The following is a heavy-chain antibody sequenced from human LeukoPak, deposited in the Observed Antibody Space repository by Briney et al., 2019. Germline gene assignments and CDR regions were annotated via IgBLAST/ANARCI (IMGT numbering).Heavy chain of an antibody. CDR1: GGSISSHY. V-gene: IGHV4-59*11. D-gene: IGHD3-9*01. Sequence: SETLSLTCTVSGGSISSHYWSWIRQPPGKGLKLIGYISYSGSTNYNPSLKSRVTISLDTSKNQFSLKLRSVTAADTAVYYCARDGYYDIFNSYYGLDSWGQGTLVTVSS. J-gene: IGHJ4*02. CDR3: ARDGYYDIFNSYYGLDS. CDR2: ISYSGST.